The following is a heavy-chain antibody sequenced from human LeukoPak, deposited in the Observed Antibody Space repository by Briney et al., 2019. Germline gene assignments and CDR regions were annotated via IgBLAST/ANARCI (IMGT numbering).Heavy chain of an antibody. CDR1: GLTFSSYA. CDR2: ISYDGSNK. J-gene: IGHJ3*02. V-gene: IGHV3-30-3*01. CDR3: ARGDGYNYWDAFDI. D-gene: IGHD5-24*01. Sequence: GRSLRLSCAASGLTFSSYAMHWVRQAPGKGLEWVAVISYDGSNKYYADSVKGRFTISRDNSKNTLYLQMNSLRAEDTAVYYCARGDGYNYWDAFDIWGQGTMVTVSS.